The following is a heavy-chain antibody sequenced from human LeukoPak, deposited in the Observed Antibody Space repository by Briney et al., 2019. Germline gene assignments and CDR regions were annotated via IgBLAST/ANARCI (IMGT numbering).Heavy chain of an antibody. V-gene: IGHV2-70*01. CDR3: ARMGGGCYSDLYYFDY. J-gene: IGHJ4*02. CDR2: IDWDDDK. D-gene: IGHD2-15*01. Sequence: SGPTLVKPTQTLTLTCTFSGFSLSTSGMCVSWIRQPPGKALEWLALIDWDDDKYYSTSLKTRLTISKDTSKNQVVLTMTNMDPVDTATYYCARMGGGCYSDLYYFDYWGQGTLVTVSS. CDR1: GFSLSTSGMC.